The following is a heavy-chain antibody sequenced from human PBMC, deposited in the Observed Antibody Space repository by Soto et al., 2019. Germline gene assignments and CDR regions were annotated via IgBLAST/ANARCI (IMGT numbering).Heavy chain of an antibody. CDR3: AKDYDFWSGPDY. V-gene: IGHV3-30*18. CDR2: ISYDGSKK. D-gene: IGHD3-3*01. Sequence: QVQLVESGGGVVQPGRSLRLSCAASGFTFSGYGMHWVRQAPGKGLECVAVISYDGSKKYSADSVKGRFTISRDNSKNTLFLQMNSLRAEDTAVYYCAKDYDFWSGPDYLGQGTLVTVSS. CDR1: GFTFSGYG. J-gene: IGHJ4*02.